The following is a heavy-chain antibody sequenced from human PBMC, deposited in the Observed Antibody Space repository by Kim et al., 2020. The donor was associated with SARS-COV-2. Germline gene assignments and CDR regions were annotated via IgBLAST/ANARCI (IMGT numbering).Heavy chain of an antibody. Sequence: GGSLRLSCAASGFTFSNAWMSWVRQAPGKGLEWVGRIKSKTDGGTTDYAAPVKGRFTISREDSKNTLYLQMNSLKTEDTAVYYCTTAPSWIGVDYWGQGTLVTVSS. J-gene: IGHJ4*02. CDR1: GFTFSNAW. V-gene: IGHV3-15*01. CDR2: IKSKTDGGTT. D-gene: IGHD5-12*01. CDR3: TTAPSWIGVDY.